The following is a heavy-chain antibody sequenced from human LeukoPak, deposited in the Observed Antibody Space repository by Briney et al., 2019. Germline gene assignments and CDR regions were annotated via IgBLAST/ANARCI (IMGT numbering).Heavy chain of an antibody. Sequence: PGGSLRLSCAASGFTFSSYRMNWVRQAPGKGLEWVSSISSSSSYIYYADSVKGRFTISRDNAKNSLYLQMNSLRAEDTAVYYCAGGLDIVVVPAPLDVWGQGTTVTVSS. CDR2: ISSSSSYI. J-gene: IGHJ6*02. CDR3: AGGLDIVVVPAPLDV. D-gene: IGHD2-2*01. CDR1: GFTFSSYR. V-gene: IGHV3-21*01.